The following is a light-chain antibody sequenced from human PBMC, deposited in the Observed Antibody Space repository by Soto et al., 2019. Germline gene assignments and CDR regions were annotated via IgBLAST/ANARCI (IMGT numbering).Light chain of an antibody. CDR2: RNN. V-gene: IGLV1-47*01. CDR1: SSNIGSNY. Sequence: QSVLTQPPSASGTPGQRVTISCCGSSSNIGSNYVYWYQQLPGTAPKLLIYRNNQRPSGVPDRFSGSKSGTSASLAISGLRSEDEADYYCAAWDDSLSGRVFGGGTKLTVL. CDR3: AAWDDSLSGRV. J-gene: IGLJ3*02.